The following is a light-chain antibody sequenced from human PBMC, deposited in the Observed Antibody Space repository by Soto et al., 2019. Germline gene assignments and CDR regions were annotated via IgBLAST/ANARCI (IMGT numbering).Light chain of an antibody. V-gene: IGKV1-8*01. CDR1: QYISSD. J-gene: IGKJ2*02. CDR3: QQYFSYPCT. Sequence: AIRMTQSPSSFSASTGDRVTITCRASQYISSDLAWYQQKVGKAPKLLIYAAATLQRGAPSRFSGSGSGTDFTLTISRLQSEDFATYYCQQYFSYPCTFGQGTKLEI. CDR2: AAA.